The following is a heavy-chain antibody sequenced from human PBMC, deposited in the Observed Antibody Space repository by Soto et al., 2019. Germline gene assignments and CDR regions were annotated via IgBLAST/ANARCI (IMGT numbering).Heavy chain of an antibody. J-gene: IGHJ4*02. V-gene: IGHV1-46*01. D-gene: IGHD2-21*02. Sequence: QVQLMQSGAEVKKPGASVKVSCKASGDTFTDYYIHWVRQAPGQGLEWMGTVNPSGGHTTYAQHFLGRVTMTRDTSTSTRYMDLTSLTSDDTAIYYCARGGHVVVVTAALDYWGQGTLVTVSS. CDR2: VNPSGGHT. CDR1: GDTFTDYY. CDR3: ARGGHVVVVTAALDY.